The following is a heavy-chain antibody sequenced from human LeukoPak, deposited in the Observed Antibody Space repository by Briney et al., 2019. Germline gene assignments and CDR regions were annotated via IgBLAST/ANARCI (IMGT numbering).Heavy chain of an antibody. V-gene: IGHV3-74*01. CDR3: ASGPTGFA. CDR1: GFTFSNYR. D-gene: IGHD1-14*01. J-gene: IGHJ5*02. CDR2: IKSDGSST. Sequence: GGSLRLSCAASGFTFSNYRMHWVRQGPGKGLEWVSRIKSDGSSTRYADSVKGRFTVSRDNAKNTLYLQMNSLRAEDTAVYFCASGPTGFAWGQGTLVTVSS.